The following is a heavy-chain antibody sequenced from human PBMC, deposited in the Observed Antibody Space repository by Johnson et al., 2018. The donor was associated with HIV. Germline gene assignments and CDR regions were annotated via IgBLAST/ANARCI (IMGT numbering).Heavy chain of an antibody. CDR3: ARDRGGPVRDDAFDI. CDR2: IYSGGST. CDR1: GFTVSSNY. Sequence: VQLVESGGGVVQPGRSLRLSCAASGFTVSSNYMSWVRQAPGKGLEWVSVIYSGGSTYYADSVKGRFTISRDNAKNSLYLQMNSLRAEDTAVYYCARDRGGPVRDDAFDIWGQGTMVTVSS. D-gene: IGHD3-10*01. V-gene: IGHV3-66*01. J-gene: IGHJ3*02.